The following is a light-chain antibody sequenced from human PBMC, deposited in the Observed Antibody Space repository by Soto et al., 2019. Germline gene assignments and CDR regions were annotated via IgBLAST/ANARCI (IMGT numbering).Light chain of an antibody. J-gene: IGKJ4*01. Sequence: EIVLTQSPGTLSLSPGERATLSCRASQSVSSSYLAWYQQKPGQAPRLLIYGASSRATGIPDRFSGSGSGTDFTLTISRLEPEDLAVYYCQQYGSSPLTFGGGTKVEL. CDR1: QSVSSSY. V-gene: IGKV3-20*01. CDR3: QQYGSSPLT. CDR2: GAS.